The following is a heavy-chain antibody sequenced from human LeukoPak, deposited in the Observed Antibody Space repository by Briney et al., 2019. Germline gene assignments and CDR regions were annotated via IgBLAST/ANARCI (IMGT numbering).Heavy chain of an antibody. V-gene: IGHV3-23*01. CDR2: ISGSGGST. CDR3: AKDLQLSIAAPWFDP. CDR1: GFTFSSYA. J-gene: IGHJ5*02. Sequence: GGSLRLSCAASGFTFSSYAMSWVRQAPGKGLEWVSAISGSGGSTYYADSVKGRFTISRDNSKNTLYLQMNSLRAEDTAVYYCAKDLQLSIAAPWFDPWGQGTLVTVSS. D-gene: IGHD6-6*01.